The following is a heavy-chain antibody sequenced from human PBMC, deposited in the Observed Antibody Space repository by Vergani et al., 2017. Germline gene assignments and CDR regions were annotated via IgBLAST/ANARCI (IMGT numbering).Heavy chain of an antibody. J-gene: IGHJ1*01. Sequence: EVQLLESGGDLVQPGGSLRLSCTASGFLFSTYAMSWVRQAPGKGLDWVSGISASGAPTYYADSVKGRVIISRDNSKNTLFLQMNSLRAEDTAVYYCAKGHYYDSSGSYFQHWGQGTLVTVSS. V-gene: IGHV3-23*01. D-gene: IGHD3-22*01. CDR1: GFLFSTYA. CDR2: ISASGAPT. CDR3: AKGHYYDSSGSYFQH.